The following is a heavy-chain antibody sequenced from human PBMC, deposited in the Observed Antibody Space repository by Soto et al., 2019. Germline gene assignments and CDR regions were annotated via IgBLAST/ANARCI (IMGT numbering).Heavy chain of an antibody. V-gene: IGHV3-21*01. Sequence: EVHLVESGGGLVKPGGSLRLSCAASGFTFSSYSMDWVRQAPGKGLEWVSSMSRNSSHISYADSFKGRFTISRDDARNSLYRQRNSLRAEDTAVYYCARAVLGSDDAYFHHWGKGTLVTVSS. CDR1: GFTFSSYS. J-gene: IGHJ1*01. CDR2: MSRNSSHI. CDR3: ARAVLGSDDAYFHH. D-gene: IGHD7-27*01.